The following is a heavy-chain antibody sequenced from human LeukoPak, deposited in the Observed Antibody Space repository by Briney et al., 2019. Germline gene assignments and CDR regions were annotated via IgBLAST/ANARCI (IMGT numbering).Heavy chain of an antibody. J-gene: IGHJ6*03. CDR2: INHSGST. CDR1: GGSFSGYY. D-gene: IGHD3-3*01. CDR3: ARGRLRSGNFYYMDV. Sequence: PSETLSLTCAVYGGSFSGYYWSWIRQPPGKGLEWIGEINHSGSTNYNPSLKSRVTTSVDTSKNQFSLKLSSVTAADTAVYYCARGRLRSGNFYYMDVWGKGTTVTVSS. V-gene: IGHV4-34*01.